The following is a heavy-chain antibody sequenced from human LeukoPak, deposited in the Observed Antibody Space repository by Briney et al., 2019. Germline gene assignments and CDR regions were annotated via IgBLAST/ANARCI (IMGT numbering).Heavy chain of an antibody. CDR1: GYTFTSYY. CDR2: INPSGGST. J-gene: IGHJ6*02. D-gene: IGHD3-3*01. CDR3: ARVGRFLEWLPYYYYYYGMDV. V-gene: IGHV1-46*01. Sequence: ASVKVSCKASGYTFTSYYMHWVRQAPGQGLEWMGIINPSGGSTSYAQKFQGRVTMTRDTSTSTVYMELSSLRSEDTAVYYCARVGRFLEWLPYYYYYYGMDVWGQGTTVTVSS.